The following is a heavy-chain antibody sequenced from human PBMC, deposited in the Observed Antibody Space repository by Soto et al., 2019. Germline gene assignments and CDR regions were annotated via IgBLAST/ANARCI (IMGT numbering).Heavy chain of an antibody. Sequence: GGSLRLSCAASGFPFSSYSMNWVRQAPGKGLEWVSYISTSSTIYYADSMKGRFTISRDNAKNSLSLQMNSLRDEDTAVYYCARGTYYYDSSGYYYRFGYFDYWGQGTLVTSPQ. CDR1: GFPFSSYS. CDR3: ARGTYYYDSSGYYYRFGYFDY. CDR2: ISTSSTI. V-gene: IGHV3-48*02. J-gene: IGHJ4*02. D-gene: IGHD3-22*01.